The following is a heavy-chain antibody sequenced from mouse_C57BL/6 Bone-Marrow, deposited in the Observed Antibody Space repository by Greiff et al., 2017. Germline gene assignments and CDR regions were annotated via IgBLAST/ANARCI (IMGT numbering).Heavy chain of an antibody. J-gene: IGHJ4*01. CDR1: GYTFTSYW. V-gene: IGHV1-5*01. CDR3: TRGGYYGSSYSYYARDY. Sequence: VQLQQSGTVLARPGASVKMSCKTSGYTFTSYWMHWVKQRPGQGLEWIGAIYPGNSDTSYNQKFKGKAKLTAVTSASTAYLELSSLTNEDSAVYYCTRGGYYGSSYSYYARDYWGQGTSVTVSS. CDR2: IYPGNSDT. D-gene: IGHD1-1*01.